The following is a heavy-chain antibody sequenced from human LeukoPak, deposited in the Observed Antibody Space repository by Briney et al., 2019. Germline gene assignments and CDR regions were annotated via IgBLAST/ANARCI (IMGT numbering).Heavy chain of an antibody. CDR3: ARDAIRGGSEAGKYYFDY. D-gene: IGHD6-19*01. Sequence: SQTLSLTCAISGDSVSSNSAAWNWIRQSPSRGLEWLGRTYYRSKWYNDYAVSVKSRITINPDTSKNQFSPQLNSVTPEDTAVYYCARDAIRGGSEAGKYYFDYWGQGTLVTVSS. J-gene: IGHJ4*02. V-gene: IGHV6-1*01. CDR2: TYYRSKWYN. CDR1: GDSVSSNSAA.